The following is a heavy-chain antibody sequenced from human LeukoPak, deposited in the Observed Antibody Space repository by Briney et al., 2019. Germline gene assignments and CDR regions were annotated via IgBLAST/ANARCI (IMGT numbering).Heavy chain of an antibody. CDR2: IYYSGST. Sequence: SQTLSLTCTVSGGSIGSGGYYWSWIRQPPGKGLEWIGYIYYSGSTNYNPSLKSRVTISVDTSKNQFSLKLSSVTAADTAVYYCARLVRGVPNWFDPWGQGTLVTVSS. CDR1: GGSIGSGGYY. D-gene: IGHD3-10*01. CDR3: ARLVRGVPNWFDP. V-gene: IGHV4-61*08. J-gene: IGHJ5*02.